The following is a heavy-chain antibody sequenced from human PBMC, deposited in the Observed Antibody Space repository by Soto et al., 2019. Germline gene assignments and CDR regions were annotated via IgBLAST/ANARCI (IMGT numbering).Heavy chain of an antibody. CDR2: ISYDGSNK. CDR3: AKEVGYGLLPTITRHYYYGMDV. Sequence: GGSLRLSCAASGFTFSSYGMHWVRQAPGKGLEWVAVISYDGSNKYYADSVKGRFTISRDNSKNTLYLQMNSLRAEDTAVYYCAKEVGYGLLPTITRHYYYGMDVWGQGTTVTVSS. V-gene: IGHV3-30*18. J-gene: IGHJ6*02. CDR1: GFTFSSYG. D-gene: IGHD3-22*01.